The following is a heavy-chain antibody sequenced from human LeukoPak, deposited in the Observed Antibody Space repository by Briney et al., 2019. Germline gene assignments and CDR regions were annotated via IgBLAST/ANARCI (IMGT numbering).Heavy chain of an antibody. CDR1: GGSISSGSYY. CDR3: ASSEVDWNHDHFDY. V-gene: IGHV4-61*02. CDR2: IYTSGST. D-gene: IGHD1-1*01. Sequence: SETLSLTCTVSGGSISSGSYYWSWIRQPAGKGLEWIGRIYTSGSTNYNPSLKSRVTISVDTSKNQFSLKLSSVTAADTAVYYCASSEVDWNHDHFDYWGQGTLVTVSS. J-gene: IGHJ4*02.